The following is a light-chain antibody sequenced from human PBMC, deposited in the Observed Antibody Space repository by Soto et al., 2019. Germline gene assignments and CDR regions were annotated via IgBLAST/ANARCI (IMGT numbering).Light chain of an antibody. J-gene: IGLJ2*01. Sequence: QSALTQPPSVSGSPGQSVTISCTGTSSDIGTYNRVSWYRQSPGAAPKLLIYEVTSRPSGVPDRFSGARSGNTASLALSGPQAQDVAHSSGSPYVYSATVVSGGGTELTV. CDR1: SSDIGTYNR. V-gene: IGLV2-18*02. CDR3: SPYVYSATVV. CDR2: EVT.